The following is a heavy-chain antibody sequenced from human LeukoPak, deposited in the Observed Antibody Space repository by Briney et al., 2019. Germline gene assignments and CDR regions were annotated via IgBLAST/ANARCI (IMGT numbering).Heavy chain of an antibody. Sequence: SWIRQPPGKGLEWIGYIYYSGSTYYNPSLKSRVTISVDTSKNQFSLKLSSVTAADTAVYYCARGPPFDYWGQGTLVTVSS. CDR3: ARGPPFDY. CDR2: IYYSGST. V-gene: IGHV4-30-4*08. J-gene: IGHJ4*02.